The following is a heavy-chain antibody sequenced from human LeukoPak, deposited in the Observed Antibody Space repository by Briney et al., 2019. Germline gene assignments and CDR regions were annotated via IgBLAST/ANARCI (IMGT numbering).Heavy chain of an antibody. CDR2: ILYDGRNK. D-gene: IGHD2-2*01. Sequence: PGRSLRLSCAASGFTFSSYAMHWVRQAPGKGLEWVAVILYDGRNKFYADSVKGRFTISRDNSKNTLFLQMNSLRAEDTAVYYCARGYCSSTSCSPPSPWGQGTLVTVSS. CDR3: ARGYCSSTSCSPPSP. V-gene: IGHV3-30*04. CDR1: GFTFSSYA. J-gene: IGHJ5*02.